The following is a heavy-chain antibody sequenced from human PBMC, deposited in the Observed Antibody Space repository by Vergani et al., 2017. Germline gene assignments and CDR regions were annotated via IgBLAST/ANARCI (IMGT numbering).Heavy chain of an antibody. J-gene: IGHJ4*02. CDR3: ARDFTGYCSGGSCYSGGFDY. CDR1: GGSVSSGSYY. D-gene: IGHD2-15*01. V-gene: IGHV4-61*01. Sequence: QVQLQESGPGLVKPSETLSLTCTVSGGSVSSGSYYWSWIRQPPGKGLELIGYIYYSGRTNYNPSLKSRVTISVDTSKNQFSLKLSSVTAADTAVYYCARDFTGYCSGGSCYSGGFDYWGQGTLVTVSS. CDR2: IYYSGRT.